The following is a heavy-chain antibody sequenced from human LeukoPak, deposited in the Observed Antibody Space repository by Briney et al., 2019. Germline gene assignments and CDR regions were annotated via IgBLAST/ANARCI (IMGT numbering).Heavy chain of an antibody. D-gene: IGHD3-10*01. V-gene: IGHV4-59*11. J-gene: IGHJ3*01. CDR2: INYSGST. CDR1: GGSISSHY. Sequence: PSETLSLTCTVSGGSISSHYWSWIRQPPGKGLEWIGDINYSGSTNYNPSLKSRVTISVDTSKNQFSLRMSSVTAADTAVYYCARGRVWFGEWGQGTMVTVSS. CDR3: ARGRVWFGE.